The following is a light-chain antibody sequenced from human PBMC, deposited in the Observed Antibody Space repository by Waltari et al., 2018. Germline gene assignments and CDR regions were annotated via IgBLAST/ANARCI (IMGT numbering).Light chain of an antibody. CDR1: SSDVAAYHY. CDR2: EIN. CDR3: TSYAGGNNLGV. Sequence: QSAPTQPPSASASPRPATTIPRPGTSSDVAAYHYLSWYQQSPAEAPKLIIYEINKRPSGVPHRFSGSKSGNTASLTVSGLQAEDEADYYCTSYAGGNNLGVFGGGTKVTVL. V-gene: IGLV2-8*01. J-gene: IGLJ3*02.